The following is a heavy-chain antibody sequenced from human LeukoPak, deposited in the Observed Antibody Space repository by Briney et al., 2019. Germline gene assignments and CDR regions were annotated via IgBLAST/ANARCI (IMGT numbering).Heavy chain of an antibody. CDR3: ARAAGYYDILTGDYYYYNGMDV. V-gene: IGHV4-4*07. J-gene: IGHJ6*02. Sequence: XXPAGXGXEWIGRIYTXGXPNYHPSLKSRVTMSVDTSKTQFSLKLSSVTAADTAVYYCARAAGYYDILTGDYYYYNGMDVWGQXTT. D-gene: IGHD3-9*01. CDR2: IYTXGXP.